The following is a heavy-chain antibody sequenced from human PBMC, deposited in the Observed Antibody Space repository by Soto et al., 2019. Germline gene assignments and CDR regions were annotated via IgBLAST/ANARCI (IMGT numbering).Heavy chain of an antibody. CDR2: ISAYNGKT. J-gene: IGHJ4*02. CDR3: ARDRLIAVTGLLHY. V-gene: IGHV1-18*01. CDR1: GYPFPGYG. Sequence: QVQLVQSGAEVKKPGASLTVSCKTSGYPFPGYGINWVRQAPGQGPEWMGWISAYNGKTSYTQKFQGRVTMTTDTSTSTAYMELRSLRSDDTAVYYCARDRLIAVTGLLHYWGQGTLVTVSS. D-gene: IGHD6-19*01.